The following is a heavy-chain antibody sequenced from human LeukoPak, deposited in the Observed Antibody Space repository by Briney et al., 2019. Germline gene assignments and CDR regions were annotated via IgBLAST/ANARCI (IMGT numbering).Heavy chain of an antibody. D-gene: IGHD2-8*01. J-gene: IGHJ4*02. CDR1: GFTFRSYW. CDR3: ARSRFCTSGGCYYDH. CDR2: IKPDGVT. Sequence: GGSRRLSCEASGFTFRSYWMHWVRRAPGKVLVWVSGIKPDGVTTYEDSVKGRVTISRDNAKNTLFLQMVSLRAEDTAIYYCARSRFCTSGGCYYDHWGQGIPLTVSS. V-gene: IGHV3-74*03.